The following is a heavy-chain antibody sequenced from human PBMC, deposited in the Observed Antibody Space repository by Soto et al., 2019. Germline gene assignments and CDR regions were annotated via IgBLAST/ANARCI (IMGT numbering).Heavy chain of an antibody. CDR3: AKSRCSDSSGDFYDY. D-gene: IGHD3-22*01. J-gene: IGHJ4*02. CDR1: AFTFNNYA. Sequence: PGGSLRLSCAASAFTFNNYAMSWVRHAPGKGLDGVSGSGGSGRTTSYAYSGKGRFTISRHNSNNTLFLQMNSLRAEDTAVYYCAKSRCSDSSGDFYDYWGQGTLVTVSS. V-gene: IGHV3-23*01. CDR2: SGGSGRTT.